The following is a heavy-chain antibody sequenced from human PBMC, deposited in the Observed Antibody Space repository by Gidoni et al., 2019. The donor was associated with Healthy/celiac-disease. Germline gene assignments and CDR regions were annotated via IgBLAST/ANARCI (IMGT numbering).Heavy chain of an antibody. D-gene: IGHD3-10*01. CDR1: EFTFSDYY. CDR2: ISSSGSTI. V-gene: IGHV3-11*01. J-gene: IGHJ6*02. CDR3: ARDLGGSGSWTISSYYYGMDV. Sequence: QVQLVESGGGLVKPGGALRLSCAASEFTFSDYYISWIRQAPGKALGWVSYISSSGSTIYYADSVKCRFTISRDNAKNSLDLQMNSLRAEDTAVYYCARDLGGSGSWTISSYYYGMDVWGQGTTVTVSS.